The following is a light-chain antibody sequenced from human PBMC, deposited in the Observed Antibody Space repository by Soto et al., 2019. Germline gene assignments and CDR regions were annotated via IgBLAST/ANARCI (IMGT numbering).Light chain of an antibody. CDR3: SLYTASNTLV. CDR1: SSDVGGYNY. V-gene: IGLV2-11*01. Sequence: QSALTQPRSVSGSPGQSVTISCTGTSSDVGGYNYVSWYQQHPGKAPKLMIYDVSKRPSGVPDRFSGSKSGNTASLTISGLQAEDEADYYCSLYTASNTLVFGIGTKLTVL. J-gene: IGLJ1*01. CDR2: DVS.